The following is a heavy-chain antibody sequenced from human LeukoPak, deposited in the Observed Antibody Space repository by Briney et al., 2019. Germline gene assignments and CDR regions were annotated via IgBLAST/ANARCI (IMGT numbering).Heavy chain of an antibody. CDR1: GYTFTSYD. CDR3: ARGRGGSWREDY. D-gene: IGHD3-10*01. Sequence: ASVKVSCKASGYTFTSYDINWVRQATGQGLEWMGWMNPNSGNTGYAQKFQDRVTMTRNTSISTAYMEPSSLRSEDTAVYYCARGRGGSWREDYWGQGTLVTVSS. V-gene: IGHV1-8*01. J-gene: IGHJ4*02. CDR2: MNPNSGNT.